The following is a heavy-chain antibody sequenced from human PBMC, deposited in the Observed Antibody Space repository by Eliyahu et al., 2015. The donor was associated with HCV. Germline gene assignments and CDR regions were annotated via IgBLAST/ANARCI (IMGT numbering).Heavy chain of an antibody. CDR2: IHYSGXT. J-gene: IGHJ5*02. Sequence: QVQLQASGPGLVKPSETLSLTCTVSXGSITTYSWXWIRQPPGKGLEWIGYIHYSGXTNCNPSLKSRVIISVDTSKNQFSLNLTSVTAADTAIYYCASGGGGIAVAGTGGWFDPWGQGTLVTVSS. CDR3: ASGGGGIAVAGTGGWFDP. CDR1: XGSITTYS. V-gene: IGHV4-59*01. D-gene: IGHD6-19*01.